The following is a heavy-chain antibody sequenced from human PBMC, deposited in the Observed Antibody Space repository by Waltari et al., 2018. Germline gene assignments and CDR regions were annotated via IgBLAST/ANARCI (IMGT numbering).Heavy chain of an antibody. CDR3: AKDQAEWLVLDGYFDS. D-gene: IGHD6-19*01. J-gene: IGHJ4*02. Sequence: EVQLLESGGDLEQPGGSLRISCVGPGFNFSNYAMIWVRQAPGKGLEWVSTMSGTGDYTYDADAGKGRFTISRDNSKNTVFLHMNNLRVEDTAIYFCAKDQAEWLVLDGYFDSWGQGTPVTVSS. CDR1: GFNFSNYA. V-gene: IGHV3-23*01. CDR2: MSGTGDYT.